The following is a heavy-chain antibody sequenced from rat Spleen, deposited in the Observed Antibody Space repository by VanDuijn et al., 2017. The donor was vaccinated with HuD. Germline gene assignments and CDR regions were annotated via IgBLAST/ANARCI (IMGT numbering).Heavy chain of an antibody. V-gene: IGHV5-31*01. J-gene: IGHJ4*01. CDR3: ARQRLPGHV. CDR1: GFTFSDYY. D-gene: IGHD1-4*01. Sequence: EVQLVESDGGLVQPGRSLKLSCAASGFTFSDYYMTWIRQAPGKGLEWVASITNASGRTYYPDSVKGRFTISRDNAKSTLYLQMNSLRSEDTATYYCARQRLPGHVWGQGASVTVSS. CDR2: ITNASGRT.